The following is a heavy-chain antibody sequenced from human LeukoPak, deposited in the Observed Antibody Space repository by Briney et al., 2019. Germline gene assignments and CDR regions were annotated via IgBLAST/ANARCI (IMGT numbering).Heavy chain of an antibody. CDR2: ISSGGSLI. V-gene: IGHV3-48*01. D-gene: IGHD6-13*01. CDR3: GKDQNVAAAGIPYDY. J-gene: IGHJ4*02. CDR1: GFSFSSYG. Sequence: GGSLRLSCAASGFSFSSYGMKWVRQAPGKGLEWVSYISSGGSLIQYADSVKGRFTISRDNSKDTLYLQMSSLRAEDTAVYYCGKDQNVAAAGIPYDYWGQGTLVTVSS.